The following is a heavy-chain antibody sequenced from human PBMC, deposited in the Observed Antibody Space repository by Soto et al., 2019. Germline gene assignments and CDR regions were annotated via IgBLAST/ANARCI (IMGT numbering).Heavy chain of an antibody. J-gene: IGHJ3*01. CDR3: ARDHCSGGTCYEDAFDV. Sequence: GGSLRLSCAASGFTFSDYYMSWIRQAPGKGLEWLSYISGSGDTIYYADPVRGRFTISRDNAKKSLYLQMNSLRAEDTALYYCARDHCSGGTCYEDAFDVWGQGTMVTVSS. CDR1: GFTFSDYY. V-gene: IGHV3-11*01. CDR2: ISGSGDTI. D-gene: IGHD2-15*01.